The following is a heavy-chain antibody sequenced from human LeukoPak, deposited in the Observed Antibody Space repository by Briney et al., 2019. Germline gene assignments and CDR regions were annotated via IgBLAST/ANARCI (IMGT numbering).Heavy chain of an antibody. D-gene: IGHD3-3*01. Sequence: GESLKISCAASGFTLRTYAMSWVRQAPGKGLEWVSAISGSDGSTYYADSVKGRFTISRDNSKNTLYLQMNSLRAEDTAVYYCAKDRGLRFLEWFFDYWGQGTLVTVSS. J-gene: IGHJ4*02. CDR2: ISGSDGST. V-gene: IGHV3-23*01. CDR3: AKDRGLRFLEWFFDY. CDR1: GFTLRTYA.